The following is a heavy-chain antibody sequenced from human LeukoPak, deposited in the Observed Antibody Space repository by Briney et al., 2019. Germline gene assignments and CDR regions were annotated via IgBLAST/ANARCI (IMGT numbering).Heavy chain of an antibody. V-gene: IGHV3-30-3*01. CDR2: ISYDGSNK. CDR1: GFTFSSYA. Sequence: GGSLRLSCAASGFTFSSYAMHWVRQAPGKGLEWVAVISYDGSNKYYADSVKGRFTISRDNSKNTLYLQMNSLRAEDTAVYYCARDAPGPDYDSSGYPKGTFDYWGQGTLVTVSS. J-gene: IGHJ4*02. CDR3: ARDAPGPDYDSSGYPKGTFDY. D-gene: IGHD3-22*01.